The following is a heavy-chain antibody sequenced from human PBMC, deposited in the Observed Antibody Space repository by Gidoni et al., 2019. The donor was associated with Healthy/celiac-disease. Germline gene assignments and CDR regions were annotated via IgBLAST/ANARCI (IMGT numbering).Heavy chain of an antibody. V-gene: IGHV1-69*01. CDR3: ARGNYYDSSGYYQYFDY. CDR1: GGTFSSYA. D-gene: IGHD3-22*01. Sequence: QVQLVQSGAEVKKPGSSVKVSCKASGGTFSSYANSWVRQAPGQGLEWMGGIIPIFGTANYAQKFQGRVTITADESTSTAYMELSSLRSEDTAVYYCARGNYYDSSGYYQYFDYWGQGTLVTVSS. J-gene: IGHJ4*02. CDR2: IIPIFGTA.